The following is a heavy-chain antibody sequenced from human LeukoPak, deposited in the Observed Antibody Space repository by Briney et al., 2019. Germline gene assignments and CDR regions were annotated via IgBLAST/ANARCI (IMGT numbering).Heavy chain of an antibody. CDR2: IYYSGST. CDR3: ARSTYYYDSSGYYPDY. V-gene: IGHV4-31*03. Sequence: PSQTLSLTCTVSGGSISSGGYYWSWIRQHPGTGLEWIGYIYYSGSTYYNPSLKSRVTISVDTSKNQFSLKLSSVTAADTAVYYCARSTYYYDSSGYYPDYWGQGTLVTVSS. CDR1: GGSISSGGYY. D-gene: IGHD3-22*01. J-gene: IGHJ4*02.